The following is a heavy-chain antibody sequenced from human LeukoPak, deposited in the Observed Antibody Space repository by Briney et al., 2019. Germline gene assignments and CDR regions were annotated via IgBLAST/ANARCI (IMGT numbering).Heavy chain of an antibody. D-gene: IGHD3-10*01. V-gene: IGHV3-33*01. CDR1: GFTFSSYD. CDR2: IWYDGNNE. Sequence: GGSLRLSCAASGFTFSSYDMHWVRQAPGKGLEWVAVIWYDGNNENYADSVKGRFTISRDNAKNTLYLQMNSLRADDTAVYYCARDAAFGGSWFDYWGQGTLVTVSS. CDR3: ARDAAFGGSWFDY. J-gene: IGHJ4*02.